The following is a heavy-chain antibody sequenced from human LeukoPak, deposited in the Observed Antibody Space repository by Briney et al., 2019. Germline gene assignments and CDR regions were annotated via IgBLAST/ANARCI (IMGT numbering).Heavy chain of an antibody. V-gene: IGHV3-74*01. Sequence: GGSLRLSCAASGFTFSSYWMHWVRQAPGKGLVWVSRINSDGSSTSYADSVKGRFTISRDNAKNTLYLQMNSLRAEDTAVYYCAGRNYDSSGYYLSYWGQGTLVTVSS. CDR2: INSDGSST. CDR1: GFTFSSYW. J-gene: IGHJ4*02. D-gene: IGHD3-22*01. CDR3: AGRNYDSSGYYLSY.